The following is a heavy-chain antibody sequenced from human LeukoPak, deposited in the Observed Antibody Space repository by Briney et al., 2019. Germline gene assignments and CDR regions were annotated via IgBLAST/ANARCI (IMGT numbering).Heavy chain of an antibody. D-gene: IGHD4-17*01. V-gene: IGHV3-30*03. CDR2: ISYDGSNK. CDR3: AREGYYGDYIDY. Sequence: GGSLRLSCAASGFTFSSYGMHWVRQAPGKGLEWVAVISYDGSNKYYADSVKGRFTISRDNSKNTLYLQMNSLRAEDTAVYYCAREGYYGDYIDYWGQGTLVTVSS. CDR1: GFTFSSYG. J-gene: IGHJ4*02.